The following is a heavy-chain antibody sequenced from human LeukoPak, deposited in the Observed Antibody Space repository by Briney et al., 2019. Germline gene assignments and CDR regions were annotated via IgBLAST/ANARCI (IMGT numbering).Heavy chain of an antibody. D-gene: IGHD3-22*01. CDR2: ISSSGSTI. J-gene: IGHJ4*02. CDR1: GFTFSSCE. V-gene: IGHV3-48*03. Sequence: GGSLRLSCAASGFTFSSCEMNWVRQAPGKGLEWVSYISSSGSTIYYADSVKGRFTISRDNAKNSPYLQMNSLRAEDTAVYYCARVWANPYPPDYYDSSGPDWGQGTLVTVSS. CDR3: ARVWANPYPPDYYDSSGPD.